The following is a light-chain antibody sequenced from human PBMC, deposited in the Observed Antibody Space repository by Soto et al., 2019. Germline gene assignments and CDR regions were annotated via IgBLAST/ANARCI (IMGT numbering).Light chain of an antibody. CDR2: EVS. Sequence: QSVLTQPASVSGSPGQSITISCTGTRTDVGGYNFVSWYQQHPGKAPKLIIYEVSNRPSGVSNRFSGSKSDNTASLTISGLQAEDEADYYCCSYVSSKTYVFGTETKVTVL. J-gene: IGLJ1*01. CDR3: CSYVSSKTYV. CDR1: RTDVGGYNF. V-gene: IGLV2-14*01.